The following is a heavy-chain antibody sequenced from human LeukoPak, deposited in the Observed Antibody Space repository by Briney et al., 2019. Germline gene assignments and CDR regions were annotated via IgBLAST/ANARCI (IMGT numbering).Heavy chain of an antibody. CDR1: GFTFSNAW. J-gene: IGHJ4*02. CDR2: IKSKTDGGTT. CDR3: TSNHDSSGYTPDY. Sequence: GGSLRLSCAASGFTFSNAWINWVRQAPGKGLEWVGRIKSKTDGGTTDYAAPVKGRFTISRDDSKSIAYLQMNSLKTEDTALYYCTSNHDSSGYTPDYWGQGTLVTVSS. V-gene: IGHV3-15*07. D-gene: IGHD3-22*01.